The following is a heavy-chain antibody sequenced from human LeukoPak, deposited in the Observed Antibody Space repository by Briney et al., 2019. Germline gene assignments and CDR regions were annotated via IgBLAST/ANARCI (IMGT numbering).Heavy chain of an antibody. CDR3: ARGADSSGYYSIFYFDY. D-gene: IGHD3-22*01. CDR2: IYYSGST. V-gene: IGHV4-59*01. Sequence: PSETLSLTCNVSGGSISSYYWSWIRQPPGKGLEWIGYIYYSGSTNYNPSLKSRVTISVDTSKNQFSLKLSSVTAADTAVYYCARGADSSGYYSIFYFDYWGQGTLVTVSS. J-gene: IGHJ4*02. CDR1: GGSISSYY.